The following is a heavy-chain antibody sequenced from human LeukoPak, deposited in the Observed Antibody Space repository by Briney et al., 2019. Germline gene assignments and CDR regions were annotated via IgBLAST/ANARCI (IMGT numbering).Heavy chain of an antibody. Sequence: PGGSLRLSCAASGFTFSNAWMSWVRQAPGKGLEWVGRIKSKTDGGTTDYAAPVKGRFTISRDDSKNTLYLQMNSLKTEDTAVYYCTTDFLSVAANFDYWGQGTLVTVSS. CDR1: GFTFSNAW. V-gene: IGHV3-15*01. CDR2: IKSKTDGGTT. D-gene: IGHD2-15*01. CDR3: TTDFLSVAANFDY. J-gene: IGHJ4*02.